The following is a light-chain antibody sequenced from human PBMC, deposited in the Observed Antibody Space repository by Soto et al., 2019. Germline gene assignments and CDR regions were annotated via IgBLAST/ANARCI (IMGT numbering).Light chain of an antibody. CDR1: QDISDY. CDR2: DAS. J-gene: IGKJ3*01. CDR3: QQYDNLLLT. Sequence: DIQMTQSPSSLSASVGDRVTITCQASQDISDYLNWYQQKPGKAPKLLIYDASNLETGVPSRFSGSGYGTDFTFTISSLQPEDIATYYCQQYDNLLLTFGPGTKVDIK. V-gene: IGKV1-33*01.